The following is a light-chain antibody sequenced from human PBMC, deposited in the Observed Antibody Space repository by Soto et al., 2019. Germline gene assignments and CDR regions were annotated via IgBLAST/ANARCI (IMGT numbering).Light chain of an antibody. V-gene: IGLV2-14*01. CDR3: SSYTFFSTLV. CDR1: SSDVGGYNY. J-gene: IGLJ3*02. CDR2: DVS. Sequence: QSALTQPASVSGSPGQSITISCTGTSSDVGGYNYVSWYQQHPGEAPKLMIYDVSNRPSGVSNRFSGSKSGNTASLTISGLQAEDEADYYCSSYTFFSTLVFGGWTKLTVL.